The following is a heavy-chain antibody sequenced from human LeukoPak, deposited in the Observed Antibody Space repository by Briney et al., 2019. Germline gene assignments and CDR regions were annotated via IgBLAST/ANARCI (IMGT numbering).Heavy chain of an antibody. Sequence: GGSLRLSCAASGFDFSIYGMNWVRQAPGKGLEWVSSINSRGDYIYYSDSLKGRFTISRDNARSSLYLQMSSLRAEDTAVYYCAKEYSNSPDYYDYWGQGTLVTVSS. CDR3: AKEYSNSPDYYDY. D-gene: IGHD6-13*01. J-gene: IGHJ4*02. CDR1: GFDFSIYG. V-gene: IGHV3-21*01. CDR2: INSRGDYI.